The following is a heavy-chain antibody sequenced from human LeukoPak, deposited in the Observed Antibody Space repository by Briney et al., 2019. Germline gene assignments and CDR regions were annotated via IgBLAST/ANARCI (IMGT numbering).Heavy chain of an antibody. CDR2: IKPDGSNE. D-gene: IGHD1-1*01. CDR1: GFMFSNNW. Sequence: PGGSLRLSCGASGFMFSNNWMSWVRQAPGKGLEWMANIKPDGSNEYYADSVKGRFTISRDNAKNPLYLHMNSLRVEDTAIYYCVININWSFGSWGQGDVVIVSS. V-gene: IGHV3-7*01. J-gene: IGHJ4*02. CDR3: VININWSFGS.